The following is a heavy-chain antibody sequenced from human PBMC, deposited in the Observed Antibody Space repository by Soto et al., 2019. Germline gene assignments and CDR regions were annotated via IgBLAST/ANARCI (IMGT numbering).Heavy chain of an antibody. V-gene: IGHV3-23*01. CDR1: GFTFSNFA. CDR2: ISGGATST. Sequence: EVQLLESGGGLVQPGGSLRLSCAASGFTFSNFAMSWVRQAPGKGLEWVSAISGGATSTYYADIVKGRFTISRDNSNNTLSLQMNGLRVEDTALYYCAKGPTLVFPQLGNWGPGTLVTVSP. CDR3: AKGPTLVFPQLGN. D-gene: IGHD2-2*01. J-gene: IGHJ4*02.